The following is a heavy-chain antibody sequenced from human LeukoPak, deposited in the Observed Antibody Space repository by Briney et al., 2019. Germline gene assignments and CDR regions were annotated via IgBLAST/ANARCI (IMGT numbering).Heavy chain of an antibody. J-gene: IGHJ4*02. D-gene: IGHD6-19*01. CDR1: GGSISTTGYY. V-gene: IGHV4-39*07. CDR2: IYYSGST. CDR3: ARGGLYSSGWYGGDFDY. Sequence: SETLSLTCTVSGGSISTTGYYWAWIRQPPGKGLEWIASIYYSGSTYYNPSLKSRVTISVDTSKNQFSLKLSSVTAADTAVYYCARGGLYSSGWYGGDFDYWGQGTLVTVSS.